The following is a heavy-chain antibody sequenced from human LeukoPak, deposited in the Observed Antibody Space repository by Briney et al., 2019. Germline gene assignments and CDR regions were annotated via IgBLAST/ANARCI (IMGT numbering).Heavy chain of an antibody. Sequence: GGSLRLSCAASGFTFSKYWMHWVRQAPGKGLDWVAVIWYDGSNIYHGDSVKGRFTVSRDNSKNTLYLQMNSLRAEDTAVYYCAREISRFGIWGQGTLVTVSS. J-gene: IGHJ4*02. CDR1: GFTFSKYW. CDR3: AREISRFGI. D-gene: IGHD3-16*01. V-gene: IGHV3-33*08. CDR2: IWYDGSNI.